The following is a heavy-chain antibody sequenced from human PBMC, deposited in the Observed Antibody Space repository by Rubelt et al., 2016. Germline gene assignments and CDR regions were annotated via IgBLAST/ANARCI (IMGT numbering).Heavy chain of an antibody. CDR1: GYTFTGYY. J-gene: IGHJ5*02. CDR3: AREGGNWCDP. V-gene: IGHV1-2*02. Sequence: QVQLVQSGAEVKKPGASVKVSCKASGYTFTGYYMHWVRQAPGQGLEWMGWINPNSGGTNEETRVQGRGTMTRDTSIRTAYMELSRLGSDETAVYYSAREGGNWCDPWGQGTLVTVSA. D-gene: IGHD3-16*01. CDR2: INPNSGGT.